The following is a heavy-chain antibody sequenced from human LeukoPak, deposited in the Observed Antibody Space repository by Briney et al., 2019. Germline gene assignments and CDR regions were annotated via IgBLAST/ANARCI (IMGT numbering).Heavy chain of an antibody. CDR2: ISSSSSII. CDR1: GFTFSSYN. V-gene: IGHV3-48*01. J-gene: IGHJ6*02. CDR3: AKSGRYYYYGMEV. Sequence: GGSLRLSCAASGFTFSSYNMNCVRQAPGKGLEWVSYISSSSSIIYYADSVKGRFTIYRENGKSSLSLQMNSLRAEDTAVYYCAKSGRYYYYGMEVWGQGTTVTVSS. D-gene: IGHD3-3*01.